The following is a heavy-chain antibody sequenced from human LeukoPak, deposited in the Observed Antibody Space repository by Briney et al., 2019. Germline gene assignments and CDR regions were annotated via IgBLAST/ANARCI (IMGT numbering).Heavy chain of an antibody. J-gene: IGHJ5*02. Sequence: AVKVSCMASRGTFSSYAISWVRQAPGQGLEWMGGIIPIFGTANYAQKFQGRVTITTDESTSTAYMELSSLRSEDTAVYYGARGQPGGGSGGGDNWFDPWGQGTLVTVSS. D-gene: IGHD2-21*01. V-gene: IGHV1-69*05. CDR3: ARGQPGGGSGGGDNWFDP. CDR2: IIPIFGTA. CDR1: RGTFSSYA.